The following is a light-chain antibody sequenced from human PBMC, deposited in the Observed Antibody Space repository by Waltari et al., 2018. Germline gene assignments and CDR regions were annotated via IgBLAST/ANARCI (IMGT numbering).Light chain of an antibody. Sequence: EIVLTQSPGTLSLSPGERATLSCRASQSVSRTLAWYQQKPGQAPRLLIYDASSRATVIPDRCSGSGAWTDFSLTMTRLEPEDFAVYYCQHDVSLPVTFGQGTKVEIK. J-gene: IGKJ1*01. CDR1: QSVSRT. V-gene: IGKV3-20*01. CDR3: QHDVSLPVT. CDR2: DAS.